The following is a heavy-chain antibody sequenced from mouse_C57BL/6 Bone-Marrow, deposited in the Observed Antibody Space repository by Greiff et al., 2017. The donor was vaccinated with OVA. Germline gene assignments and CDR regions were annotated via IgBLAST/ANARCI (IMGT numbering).Heavy chain of an antibody. D-gene: IGHD1-1*01. V-gene: IGHV1-52*01. CDR2: IDPSDSET. J-gene: IGHJ2*01. Sequence: QVQLQQPGAELVRPGSSVKLSCKASGYTFTSYWMHWVKQRPIQGLEWIGNIDPSDSETHYNQKFKDKATLTVDKSSSTAYMPLSSLTSEDSAVYYCAIYYGSSLYYFDYWGQGTTLTVSS. CDR3: AIYYGSSLYYFDY. CDR1: GYTFTSYW.